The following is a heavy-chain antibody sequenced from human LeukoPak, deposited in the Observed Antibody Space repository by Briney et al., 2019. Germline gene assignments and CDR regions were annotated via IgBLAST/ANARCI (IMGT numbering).Heavy chain of an antibody. V-gene: IGHV1-2*02. J-gene: IGHJ3*02. CDR3: ACDLKNPTFAFDI. CDR1: GYTFTGYY. D-gene: IGHD1-14*01. CDR2: INPNSGGT. Sequence: ASVKVSCKASGYTFTGYYMHWVRQAPGQGLEWMGWINPNSGGTNYAQKFQGRVTMTRDTSISTAYMELSRLRSDDTAVYYCACDLKNPTFAFDIWGRGTMVTVSS.